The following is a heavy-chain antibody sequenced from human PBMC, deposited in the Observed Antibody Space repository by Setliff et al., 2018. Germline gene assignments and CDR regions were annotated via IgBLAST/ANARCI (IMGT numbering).Heavy chain of an antibody. D-gene: IGHD6-13*01. V-gene: IGHV3-74*03. CDR2: INKDGSTT. CDR1: GFTFSNYW. J-gene: IGHJ4*02. Sequence: GGSLRLSCAASGFTFSNYWMHWVRQAPGKGLVWVSRINKDGSTTAYADSVKGRFTISRDNAENTLYLQMNSLRAEDTAVYYCAKENRRRTAAGLDYWGQGTLVTVSS. CDR3: AKENRRRTAAGLDY.